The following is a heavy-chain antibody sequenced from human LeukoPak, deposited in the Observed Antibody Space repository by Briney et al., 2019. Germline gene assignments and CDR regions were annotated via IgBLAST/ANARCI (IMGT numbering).Heavy chain of an antibody. D-gene: IGHD6-19*01. V-gene: IGHV3-21*04. J-gene: IGHJ4*02. CDR3: AKDKQWLVKVALDYFDY. CDR1: GFTFSSYS. Sequence: GGSLRLSCAASGFTFSSYSMNWVRQAPGKGLEWVSSISSSSSYIYYADSVKGRFTISRDNSKNTLYLQMNSLRAEDTAVYYCAKDKQWLVKVALDYFDYWGQGTLVTVSS. CDR2: ISSSSSYI.